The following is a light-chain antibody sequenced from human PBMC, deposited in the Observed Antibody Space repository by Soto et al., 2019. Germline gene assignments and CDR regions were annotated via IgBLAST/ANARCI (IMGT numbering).Light chain of an antibody. CDR2: RAT. J-gene: IGKJ5*01. CDR1: HSVVDN. V-gene: IGKV3-15*01. Sequence: EVLLTQSPAALSLSPGETATLSCRASHSVVDNLAWYQQRPGQAPRLLIYRATSRATGVPARFSGSRTGTEFSLIIRSLQSEDFAVYYCQQYDVWPPITFGQGTRLELK. CDR3: QQYDVWPPIT.